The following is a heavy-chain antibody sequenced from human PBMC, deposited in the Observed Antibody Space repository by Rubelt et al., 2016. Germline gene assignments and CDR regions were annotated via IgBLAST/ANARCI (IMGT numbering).Heavy chain of an antibody. CDR2: INPNSGGT. Sequence: KVSCKASGYTFTGYYMHWVRQAPGQGLEWMGRINPNSGGTNYAQKFQGRVTMTRDTSISTAYMELRSLRSDDTAVYYCARVSRRQNYYYGMDVWGQGTTVTVSS. CDR3: ARVSRRQNYYYGMDV. V-gene: IGHV1-2*06. CDR1: GYTFTGYY. J-gene: IGHJ6*02.